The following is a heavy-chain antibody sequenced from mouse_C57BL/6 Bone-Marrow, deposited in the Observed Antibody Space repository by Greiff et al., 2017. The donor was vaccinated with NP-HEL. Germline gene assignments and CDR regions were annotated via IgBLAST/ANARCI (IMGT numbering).Heavy chain of an antibody. V-gene: IGHV5-9*01. CDR2: ISGGGGNT. J-gene: IGHJ2*01. CDR3: ARLRDYYGSSYYFDY. CDR1: GFTFSSYT. D-gene: IGHD1-1*01. Sequence: EVQLVESGGGLVKPGGSLKLSCAASGFTFSSYTMSWVRQTPEKRLEWVATISGGGGNTYYPDSVKGRFTISRDNAKNTLYLQMSSLRSEDTALYYCARLRDYYGSSYYFDYWGQGTTLTVSS.